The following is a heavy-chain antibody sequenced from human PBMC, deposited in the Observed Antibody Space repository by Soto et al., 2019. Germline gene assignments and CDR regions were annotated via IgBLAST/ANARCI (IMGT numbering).Heavy chain of an antibody. D-gene: IGHD6-25*01. J-gene: IGHJ2*01. V-gene: IGHV1-2*02. CDR2: INPHTGDT. Sequence: QVQLVQSGAEVKKPGASVTVSCKTSGYPLTDFYIHWVRQAPGQGLEWMAWINPHTGDTNTALKFQCRVTMNRDTSINTAFMELTRLSSDDTAVYYCAREGGAAPGARREWYLDLWGRGTLVSVSS. CDR3: AREGGAAPGARREWYLDL. CDR1: GYPLTDFY.